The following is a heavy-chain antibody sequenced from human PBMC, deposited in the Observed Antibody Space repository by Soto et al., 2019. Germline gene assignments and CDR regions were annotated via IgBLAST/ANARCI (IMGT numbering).Heavy chain of an antibody. CDR3: ARVLGWRNWFDP. Sequence: SETLSLTCTVSGGSISGGGYYWSWIHQHPGKGLEWIGYIYYSGSTYYNPSLKSRVTISVDTSKDQFSLKLSSVTAADTAVYYCARVLGWRNWFDPWGQGTLVTVSS. J-gene: IGHJ5*02. CDR2: IYYSGST. V-gene: IGHV4-31*03. CDR1: GGSISGGGYY. D-gene: IGHD2-15*01.